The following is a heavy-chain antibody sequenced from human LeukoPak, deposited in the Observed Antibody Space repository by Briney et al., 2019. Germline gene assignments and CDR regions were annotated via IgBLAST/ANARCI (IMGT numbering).Heavy chain of an antibody. J-gene: IGHJ1*01. CDR1: GFTFSSHG. CDR2: ISPSGGIT. Sequence: GGSLRLSCAASGFTFSSHGMNWVRQAPGKGLEWVSGISPSGGITYYTASVKGRFTISRDNSKNTQSLQMTSLRAEDTAVYYCAKDDDWGRYKHWGQGTLVTVSS. V-gene: IGHV3-23*01. D-gene: IGHD3-16*01. CDR3: AKDDDWGRYKH.